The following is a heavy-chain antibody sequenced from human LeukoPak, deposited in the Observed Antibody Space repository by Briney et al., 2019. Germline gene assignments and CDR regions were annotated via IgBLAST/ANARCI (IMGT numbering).Heavy chain of an antibody. CDR3: ARAREGWVTIFGVALGY. CDR2: IPYDGSNK. Sequence: GRSLRLSCAASGFTFSSYAMHWVRQAPGKGLEWVAVIPYDGSNKYYADSVKGRFTISRDNSKNTLYLQVTSLRAEDTAVYYCARAREGWVTIFGVALGYWGQGTLVTVSS. D-gene: IGHD3-3*01. J-gene: IGHJ4*02. V-gene: IGHV3-30-3*01. CDR1: GFTFSSYA.